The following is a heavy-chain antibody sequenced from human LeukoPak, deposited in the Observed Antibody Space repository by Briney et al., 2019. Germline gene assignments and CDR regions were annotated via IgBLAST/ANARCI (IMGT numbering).Heavy chain of an antibody. J-gene: IGHJ5*02. V-gene: IGHV4-59*08. Sequence: PSETLSLTCIVSGGSISSYYWSWIRQPPGKGLEWIGYIYYSGSTNYNPSLKSRVTISVDTSKNQFSLKLSSVTAADTAVYYCARSRATDNWFDPWGQGTLVTVSS. CDR2: IYYSGST. CDR1: GGSISSYY. CDR3: ARSRATDNWFDP. D-gene: IGHD2-21*02.